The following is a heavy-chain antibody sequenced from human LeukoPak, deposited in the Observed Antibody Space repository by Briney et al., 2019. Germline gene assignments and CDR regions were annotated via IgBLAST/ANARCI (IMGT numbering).Heavy chain of an antibody. CDR3: AKVHEAIVVVPAGNYGMDV. CDR2: ISYDGSNK. J-gene: IGHJ6*02. CDR1: GFTFSSYG. D-gene: IGHD2-2*01. Sequence: PGRSLRLSCAASGFTFSSYGMHWVRQAPGKGLEWVAVISYDGSNKYYADSVKGRFTISRDNSKNTLYLQMNSLRAEDTAVYYCAKVHEAIVVVPAGNYGMDVWGQGTTVTVSS. V-gene: IGHV3-30*18.